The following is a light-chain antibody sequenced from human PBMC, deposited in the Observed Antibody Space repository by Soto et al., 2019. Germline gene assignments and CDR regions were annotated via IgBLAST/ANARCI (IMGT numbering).Light chain of an antibody. J-gene: IGKJ5*01. CDR3: QQSYSTPIT. CDR2: GAS. V-gene: IGKV3-20*01. CDR1: QSVSSSY. Sequence: EIVLTQSPGTLSLSPGEIATLSCRASQSVSSSYLAWYQQKPGQAPRLLIYGASSRATGIPDRFSGSGSGTDFTLTISSLQPEDFATYYCQQSYSTPITFGQGTRLEIK.